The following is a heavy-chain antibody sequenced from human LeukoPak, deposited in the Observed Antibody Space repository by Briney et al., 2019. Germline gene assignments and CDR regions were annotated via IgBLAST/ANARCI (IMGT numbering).Heavy chain of an antibody. CDR1: GYTFTSYD. Sequence: ASVKVSCKASGYTFTSYDINWVRQAPGQGLEWMGWISAYNGNTNYAQKLQGRVTMTTDTSTSTAYMELRSLRSDDTAVYYCARDPRITIFGVVHDAFDIWGQGTMVTVSS. V-gene: IGHV1-18*01. D-gene: IGHD3-3*01. CDR3: ARDPRITIFGVVHDAFDI. CDR2: ISAYNGNT. J-gene: IGHJ3*02.